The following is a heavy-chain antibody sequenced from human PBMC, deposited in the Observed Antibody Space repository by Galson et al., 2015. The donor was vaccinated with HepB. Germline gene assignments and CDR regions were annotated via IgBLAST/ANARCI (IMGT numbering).Heavy chain of an antibody. D-gene: IGHD3-9*01. CDR2: ISGSTYI. J-gene: IGHJ4*02. CDR3: ARDSGSYDVLTGYSPYFDL. Sequence: LRLSCAASGFSLSAYNMNWVRQAPGKGLEWVSSISGSTYIYYKDSVQGRFTISRDTAENSVYLQMNSLRVEDTAVYYCARDSGSYDVLTGYSPYFDLWGPGTLVTVSS. V-gene: IGHV3-69-1*01. CDR1: GFSLSAYN.